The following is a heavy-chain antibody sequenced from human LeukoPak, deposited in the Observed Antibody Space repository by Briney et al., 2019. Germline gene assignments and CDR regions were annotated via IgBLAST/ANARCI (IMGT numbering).Heavy chain of an antibody. J-gene: IGHJ2*01. CDR3: AKESNSRDNWYFDL. CDR1: SGSISSYN. D-gene: IGHD2/OR15-2a*01. Sequence: SETLSLTCVVSSGSISSYNWNWIRQPPGKGLEWIGYMYNSGSTNNNPSLKSRVTISVDKSKNQFSLKLSSVTAADAAVYYCAKESNSRDNWYFDLWGRGTLVTVSS. V-gene: IGHV4-59*01. CDR2: MYNSGST.